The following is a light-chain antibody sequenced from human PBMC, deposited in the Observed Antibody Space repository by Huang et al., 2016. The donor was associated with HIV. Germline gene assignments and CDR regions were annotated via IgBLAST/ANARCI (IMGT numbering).Light chain of an antibody. J-gene: IGKJ2*01. Sequence: EIVMTQSPATLSVSPGERATLSCRASPTISSNVACYQQNLGQAPRLRIYGASTRATGIPARFSGIGSGTEFTLSSSSLQSEDVAVYYWQQYDDWPPYTCGQGTKLEIK. CDR1: PTISSN. CDR2: GAS. V-gene: IGKV3-15*01. CDR3: QQYDDWPPYT.